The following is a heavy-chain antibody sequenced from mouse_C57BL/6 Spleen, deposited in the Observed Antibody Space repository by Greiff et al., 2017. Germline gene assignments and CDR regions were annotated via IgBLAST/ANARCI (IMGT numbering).Heavy chain of an antibody. D-gene: IGHD1-3*01. Sequence: VQLQQPGAELVKPGASVKLSCKASGYTFTSYWMHWVKQRPGQGLEWIGMIHPNSGSTNYNEKFKSKATLTVDKPSSTAYMQLSSLTSEDSAVYYCARYGVRSGYFDYWGQGTTVTVSS. J-gene: IGHJ2*01. CDR1: GYTFTSYW. CDR2: IHPNSGST. V-gene: IGHV1-64*01. CDR3: ARYGVRSGYFDY.